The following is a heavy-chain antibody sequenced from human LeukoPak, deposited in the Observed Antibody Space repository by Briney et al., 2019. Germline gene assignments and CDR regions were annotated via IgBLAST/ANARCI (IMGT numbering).Heavy chain of an antibody. CDR2: INSDGSST. D-gene: IGHD1-26*01. CDR1: GFTFSSYW. V-gene: IGHV3-74*01. Sequence: PGGSLRLSCAASGFTFSSYWLHWVRQAPGEGLVWVSRINSDGSSTSYADSVKGRFTISRDNAKNTLYLQMNSLRAEDTAVYYCARAEIGSYYFDYWGQGTLVTVSS. J-gene: IGHJ4*02. CDR3: ARAEIGSYYFDY.